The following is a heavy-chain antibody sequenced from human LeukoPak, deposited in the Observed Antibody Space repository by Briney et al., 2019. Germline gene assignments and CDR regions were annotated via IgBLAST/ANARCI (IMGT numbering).Heavy chain of an antibody. CDR2: IYYSGST. CDR3: ARRTQWPYYFDY. J-gene: IGHJ4*02. V-gene: IGHV4-59*08. Sequence: SETLSLTCTASGGSISSYYWSWIRQPPGKGLEWIGYIYYSGSTNYNPSLKSRVTISVDTSKNQFSLKLSSVTAADTAVYYCARRTQWPYYFDYWGQGTLVTVSS. D-gene: IGHD6-19*01. CDR1: GGSISSYY.